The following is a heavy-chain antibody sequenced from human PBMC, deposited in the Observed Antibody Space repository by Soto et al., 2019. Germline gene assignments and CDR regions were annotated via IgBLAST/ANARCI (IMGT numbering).Heavy chain of an antibody. J-gene: IGHJ6*02. Sequence: SETLSLTCTVSGGSISSYFWSWVRQPPGKGLEWISYTHYSGSTNYNPSLKSRVTISVDTSKNQFSLNLSSVTSADTAVYFCARDKTGTTLNYYFGMDVWGQGTTVTVSS. V-gene: IGHV4-59*01. D-gene: IGHD1-7*01. CDR1: GGSISSYF. CDR2: THYSGST. CDR3: ARDKTGTTLNYYFGMDV.